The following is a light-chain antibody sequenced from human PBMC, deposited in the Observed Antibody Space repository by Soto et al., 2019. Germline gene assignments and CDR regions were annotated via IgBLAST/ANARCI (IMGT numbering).Light chain of an antibody. J-gene: IGLJ1*01. Sequence: QAVVTQPASVSGSPGQSITISCTGTSSDVGGYNYVSWYQQHPGKAPKLMIYEVSNRPSGVSNRFSGSKSGNTASLTISGLQAEDEADYYCSSYTSSSTPGFGTGTKLTVL. CDR3: SSYTSSSTPG. CDR1: SSDVGGYNY. V-gene: IGLV2-14*01. CDR2: EVS.